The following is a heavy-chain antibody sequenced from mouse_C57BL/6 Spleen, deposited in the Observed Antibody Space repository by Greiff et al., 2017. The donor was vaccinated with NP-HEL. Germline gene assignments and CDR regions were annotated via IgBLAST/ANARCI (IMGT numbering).Heavy chain of an antibody. V-gene: IGHV1-22*01. Sequence: VQLQQSGPELVKPGASVKMSCKASGYTFTDYNMHWVKQSHGKSLEWIGYINPNNGGTSYNQKFKGKATLTVNKSSSTAYMELRSLTSEDSAVYYCAPYDGYYPLFAYWGQGTLVTVSA. CDR3: APYDGYYPLFAY. CDR1: GYTFTDYN. CDR2: INPNNGGT. J-gene: IGHJ3*01. D-gene: IGHD2-3*01.